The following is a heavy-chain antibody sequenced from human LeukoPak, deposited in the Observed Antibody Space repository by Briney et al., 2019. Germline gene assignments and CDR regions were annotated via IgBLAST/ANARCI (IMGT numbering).Heavy chain of an antibody. CDR2: INPNSGGT. CDR1: GYTFTVYY. Sequence: ASVKVSFKASGYTFTVYYIHWVRQAPGQGLEWMGWINPNSGGTNYAQKFQGRVTMTRDTSISTAYMELNRLRSDDTAVYYCARIASVDWFDPWGQGTLVTVSS. J-gene: IGHJ5*02. CDR3: ARIASVDWFDP. V-gene: IGHV1-2*02.